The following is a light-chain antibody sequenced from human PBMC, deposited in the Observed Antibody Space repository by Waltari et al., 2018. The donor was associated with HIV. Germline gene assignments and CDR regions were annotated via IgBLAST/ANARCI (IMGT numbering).Light chain of an antibody. Sequence: DIQMTQSPSSLSASVGESVTTTCRASQGINNYLAWYQQRPGKIPELLIYAASILQSGVPSRFSGSGSGTDFTLTITSLQPEDVAIYYCQKYNSPPLTFGGGTKVEIK. CDR2: AAS. CDR1: QGINNY. J-gene: IGKJ4*01. V-gene: IGKV1-27*01. CDR3: QKYNSPPLT.